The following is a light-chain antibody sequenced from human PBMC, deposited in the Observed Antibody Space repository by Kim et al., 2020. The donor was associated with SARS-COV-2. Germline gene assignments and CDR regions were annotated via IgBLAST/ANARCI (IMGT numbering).Light chain of an antibody. CDR3: QQYGSSPPNT. J-gene: IGKJ2*01. CDR2: GAS. CDR1: QSVTSNY. Sequence: EIVLTQSPGTLSLSPGERATLSCRASQSVTSNYLAWYQQKPGQAPRLLIYGASSRATGIPDRFSGSGSGTDFTLTISRLEPEDFALYYCQQYGSSPPNTFGQGTKLEIK. V-gene: IGKV3-20*01.